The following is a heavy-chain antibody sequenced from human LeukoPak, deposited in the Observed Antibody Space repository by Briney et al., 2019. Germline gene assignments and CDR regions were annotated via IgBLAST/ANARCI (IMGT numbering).Heavy chain of an antibody. J-gene: IGHJ4*02. CDR2: IWFDGSNK. D-gene: IGHD1-1*01. CDR1: GFTLRSYG. CDR3: VRDPSGSGFAFDS. V-gene: IGHV3-33*01. Sequence: LPGGSLRLSCTASGFTLRSYGTHWVRQAPGKGLEWVAFIWFDGSNKHYADSVKGRFTISRDNSEDTLYLQMNSLRAEDTAVYYCVRDPSGSGFAFDSWGQGALVTVSS.